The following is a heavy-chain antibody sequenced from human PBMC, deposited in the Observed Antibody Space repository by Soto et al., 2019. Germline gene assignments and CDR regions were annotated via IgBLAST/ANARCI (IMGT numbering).Heavy chain of an antibody. D-gene: IGHD2-21*01. CDR3: ANVDKGETLISDYGMDV. V-gene: IGHV3-30*18. CDR2: ISYDGSIK. Sequence: GGSLRLSCAASGFPFSSYGMHWVRQAPGKGLEWVAVISYDGSIKYYADSVKGRFTVSRDNSKNTLYLQMNTLRADDTAVYYCANVDKGETLISDYGMDVWGQGTTVTVSS. J-gene: IGHJ6*02. CDR1: GFPFSSYG.